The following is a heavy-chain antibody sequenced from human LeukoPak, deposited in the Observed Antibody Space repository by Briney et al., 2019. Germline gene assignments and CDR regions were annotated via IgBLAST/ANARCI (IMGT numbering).Heavy chain of an antibody. J-gene: IGHJ3*02. D-gene: IGHD3-22*01. CDR1: GGSISSYY. CDR2: IYHSGST. Sequence: SETLSLTCTVSGGSISSYYWSWIRQPPDKGLEWIGCIYHSGSTFYNPSLKSRVTISVDTSKNQFSLKLSSVTAADTAVYFCARGPYSYDSSGAFDIWGQGTMVTVSS. CDR3: ARGPYSYDSSGAFDI. V-gene: IGHV4-59*08.